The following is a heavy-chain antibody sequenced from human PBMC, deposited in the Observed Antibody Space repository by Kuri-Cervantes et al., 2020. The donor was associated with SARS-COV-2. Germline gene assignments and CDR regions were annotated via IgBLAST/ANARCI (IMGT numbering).Heavy chain of an antibody. CDR3: ASTQYYYDSSGYFTT. CDR2: ISYDGSNK. V-gene: IGHV3-30*04. D-gene: IGHD3-22*01. J-gene: IGHJ4*02. Sequence: GESLKISCAASGFTFSSYAMHWVRQAPGKGLEWVAVISYDGSNKYYADSVKGRFTISRDNSKNTLYLQMNSLRAEDTAVYYCASTQYYYDSSGYFTTWGQGTLVTVSS. CDR1: GFTFSSYA.